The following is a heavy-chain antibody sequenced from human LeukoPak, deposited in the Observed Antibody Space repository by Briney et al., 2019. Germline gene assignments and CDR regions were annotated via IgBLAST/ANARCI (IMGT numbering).Heavy chain of an antibody. V-gene: IGHV4-39*07. CDR1: GASISSGSNY. Sequence: SETLSPTCNVSGASISSGSNYWGWIRQSPGKTLEWIGSIYSSGSTNYNPSLKSRVTISVDTSKNQFSLKLSSVTAADTAVYYCARPLNGYYGSGSYYKRLDVWGKGTTVTISS. D-gene: IGHD3-10*01. CDR2: IYSSGST. CDR3: ARPLNGYYGSGSYYKRLDV. J-gene: IGHJ6*04.